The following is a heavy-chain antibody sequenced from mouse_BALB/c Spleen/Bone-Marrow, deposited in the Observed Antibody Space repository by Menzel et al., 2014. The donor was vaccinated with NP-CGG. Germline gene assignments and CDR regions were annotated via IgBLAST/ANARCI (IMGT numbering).Heavy chain of an antibody. CDR2: INPYNGGT. J-gene: IGHJ4*01. CDR1: GYSFTGYT. Sequence: EVQGVESGPELVKPGASMKISCKASGYSFTGYTMNWVKQSHGKNLEWIGLINPYNGGTSYNQKFKGKATLTVDKSSSTAYMERLSLTSEDSAVYYCARGQLGLKYYAMDYWGQGTSVTVSS. V-gene: IGHV1-37*01. CDR3: ARGQLGLKYYAMDY. D-gene: IGHD3-2*01.